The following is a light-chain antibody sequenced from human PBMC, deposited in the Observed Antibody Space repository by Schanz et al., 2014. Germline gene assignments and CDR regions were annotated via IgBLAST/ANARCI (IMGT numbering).Light chain of an antibody. CDR1: QTINTY. Sequence: DIQLTQSPSSLSASAGDRVTITCRPSQTINTYLNWYQQRSGEAPKLLIYAASNLQTEVPSRFTGSGSETDFTLTITSLQPEDFATYFCQQTFSIPWTFGQGTKVHI. V-gene: IGKV1-39*01. J-gene: IGKJ1*01. CDR3: QQTFSIPWT. CDR2: AAS.